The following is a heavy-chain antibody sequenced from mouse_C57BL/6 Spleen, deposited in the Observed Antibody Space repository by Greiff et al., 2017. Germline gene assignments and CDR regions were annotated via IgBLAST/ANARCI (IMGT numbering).Heavy chain of an antibody. Sequence: VQLKESGPGLVKPSQSLSLTCSVTGYSITSGYYWNWIRQFPGNKLEWMGDISYDGSNNYNPSLKNRISITRDTSKNQFFMKLNSVTTEDTATYYCARGRGSRGGFDYWGQGTTLTVSS. D-gene: IGHD1-1*01. CDR2: ISYDGSN. V-gene: IGHV3-6*01. J-gene: IGHJ2*01. CDR3: ARGRGSRGGFDY. CDR1: GYSITSGYY.